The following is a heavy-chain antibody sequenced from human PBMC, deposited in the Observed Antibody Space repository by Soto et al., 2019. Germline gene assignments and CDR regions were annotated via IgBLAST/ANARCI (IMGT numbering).Heavy chain of an antibody. Sequence: PGGSLRLSCAASGFTFSSYSMNWVRQAPGKGLEWVSSISSSSSYIYYADSVKGRFTISRDNAKNSLYLQMNSLRAEDTAVYYCARDSSRPNYYYYYGMDVWGQGTTVTVSS. D-gene: IGHD6-13*01. J-gene: IGHJ6*02. V-gene: IGHV3-21*01. CDR1: GFTFSSYS. CDR2: ISSSSSYI. CDR3: ARDSSRPNYYYYYGMDV.